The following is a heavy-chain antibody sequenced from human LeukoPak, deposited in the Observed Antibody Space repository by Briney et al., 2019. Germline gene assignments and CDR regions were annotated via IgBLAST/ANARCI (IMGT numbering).Heavy chain of an antibody. CDR2: ISPNSGGT. CDR3: AREYYYDSSGYYSHHLDY. Sequence: ASVKVSCKASGYTFTGYYMHWVRQAPGQGLEWMGWISPNSGGTNFAQKFQGRVTMTGDTSISTAYMELSRLRSDDTAVYYCAREYYYDSSGYYSHHLDYWGQGTLVTVSS. V-gene: IGHV1-2*02. J-gene: IGHJ4*02. CDR1: GYTFTGYY. D-gene: IGHD3-22*01.